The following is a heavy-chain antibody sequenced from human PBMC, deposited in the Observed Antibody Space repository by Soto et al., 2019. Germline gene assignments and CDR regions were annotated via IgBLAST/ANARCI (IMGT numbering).Heavy chain of an antibody. D-gene: IGHD3-10*01. J-gene: IGHJ4*02. V-gene: IGHV1-69*06. CDR1: GGTFNSYG. CDR3: ARVRVIRGVIPSHFGL. CDR2: IIPLYGTV. Sequence: QAHLAQSGAEVKKPGSSVTVSCKASGGTFNSYGISWVRQAPGQGLDWMGVIIPLYGTVNYAQKFQGRDSITADKSTSTAYMDLNSLRSDATAVYYCARVRVIRGVIPSHFGLWGQGTQVTVSS.